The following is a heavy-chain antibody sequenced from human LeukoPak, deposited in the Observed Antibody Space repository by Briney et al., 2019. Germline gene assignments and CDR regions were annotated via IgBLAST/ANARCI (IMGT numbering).Heavy chain of an antibody. CDR3: ARDGEDTAIVHY. J-gene: IGHJ4*02. V-gene: IGHV3-21*01. Sequence: PGGSLRLSCAASGFTFSSYSMNWVRQAPGKGLEWVSSISSSSSYIYYADSVKGRFTISRDNAKNSLYLQMNSLRAEDTAVYYCARDGEDTAIVHYWGQGTLVTVSS. CDR1: GFTFSSYS. D-gene: IGHD5-18*01. CDR2: ISSSSSYI.